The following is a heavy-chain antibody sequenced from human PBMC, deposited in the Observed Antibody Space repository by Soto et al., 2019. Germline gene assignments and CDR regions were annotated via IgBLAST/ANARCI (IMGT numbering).Heavy chain of an antibody. Sequence: QITLKESGPTLVKPTQTLTLTCTFSGFSLSTSGVGVGWIRQPPGKALEWLALIYWDDDKRYSPSLKSRLTITKDTSKNQVVLTMTNMDLVDTATYYCARRYSSSWYGRIDYWGQGTLVTVSS. CDR3: ARRYSSSWYGRIDY. CDR2: IYWDDDK. D-gene: IGHD6-13*01. J-gene: IGHJ4*02. CDR1: GFSLSTSGVG. V-gene: IGHV2-5*02.